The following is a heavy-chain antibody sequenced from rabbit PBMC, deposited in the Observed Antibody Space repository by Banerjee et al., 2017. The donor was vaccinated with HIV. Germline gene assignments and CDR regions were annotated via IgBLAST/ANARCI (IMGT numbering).Heavy chain of an antibody. CDR1: GIDLMSIA. Sequence: QEQLVESGGGLVQPGGSLTLSCKASGIDLMSIAMSWVRQAPGKGLEWIGYMDPVFGVSYYATWVNGRFTISRDNAQNTVFLQLNSLTVADTATYFCARETSSGWGIVSFYFTLWGPGTLVTVS. CDR3: ARETSSGWGIVSFYFTL. D-gene: IGHD4-1*01. J-gene: IGHJ4*01. CDR2: MDPVFGVS. V-gene: IGHV1S47*01.